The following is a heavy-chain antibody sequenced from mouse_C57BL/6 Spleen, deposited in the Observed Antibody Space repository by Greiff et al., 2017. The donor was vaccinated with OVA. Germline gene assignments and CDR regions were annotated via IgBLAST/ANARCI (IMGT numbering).Heavy chain of an antibody. J-gene: IGHJ4*01. Sequence: QVQLKQPGAELVKPGASVKMSCKASGYTFTSYWITWVKQRPGQGLEWIGDIYPGSGSTNYNEKFKSKATLTVDTSSSTAYMQLSSLTSEDSAVYYGGREGLGSSPYYYAMDDWGQGTSVTVSS. CDR2: IYPGSGST. CDR3: GREGLGSSPYYYAMDD. CDR1: GYTFTSYW. D-gene: IGHD1-1*01. V-gene: IGHV1-55*01.